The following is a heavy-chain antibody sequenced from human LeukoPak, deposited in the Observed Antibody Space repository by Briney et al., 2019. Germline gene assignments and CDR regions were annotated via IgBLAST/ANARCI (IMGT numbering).Heavy chain of an antibody. D-gene: IGHD5-24*01. V-gene: IGHV4-34*01. CDR1: GGSFSDYY. CDR3: ARLYLPATRFDY. CDR2: INHSGST. Sequence: SETLSLTCAVYGGSFSDYYWSWIRQPPGKGLEWIAEINHSGSTKYNPSLKSRVTVSVDTSKNQFSLKLTSVTAADTAVYYCARLYLPATRFDYWGQGTLVTVSS. J-gene: IGHJ4*02.